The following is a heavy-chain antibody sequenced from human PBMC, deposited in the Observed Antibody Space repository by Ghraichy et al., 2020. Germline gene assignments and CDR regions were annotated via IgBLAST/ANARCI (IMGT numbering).Heavy chain of an antibody. Sequence: TLSLTCTVSGGSISSGSYYWSWIRQPAGKGLEWIGRIYTSGSTNYNPSLKSRVTISVDTSKNQFSLKLSSVTAADTAGYYCARADSGSYYVFDYWGQGTLVTVSS. CDR1: GGSISSGSYY. D-gene: IGHD1-26*01. V-gene: IGHV4-61*02. J-gene: IGHJ4*02. CDR2: IYTSGST. CDR3: ARADSGSYYVFDY.